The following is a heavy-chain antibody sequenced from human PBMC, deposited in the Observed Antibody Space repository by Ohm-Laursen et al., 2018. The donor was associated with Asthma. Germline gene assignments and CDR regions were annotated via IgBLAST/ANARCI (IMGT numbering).Heavy chain of an antibody. D-gene: IGHD6-19*01. CDR1: GFTFSSYA. V-gene: IGHV3-23*01. J-gene: IGHJ4*02. Sequence: SLRLSCSAPGFTFSSYAMSWVRQAPGKGLEWVSAISGSGGSTYYADSVKGRFTISRDNSKNTLYLQMNSLRAEDTAVYYCATKGAVAGSFDYWGQGTLVTVSS. CDR3: ATKGAVAGSFDY. CDR2: ISGSGGST.